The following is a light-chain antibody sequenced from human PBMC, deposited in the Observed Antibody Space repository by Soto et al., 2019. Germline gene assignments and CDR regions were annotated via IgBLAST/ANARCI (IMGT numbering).Light chain of an antibody. J-gene: IGLJ1*01. CDR2: EVS. V-gene: IGLV2-14*01. CDR3: SSYTSSSTLV. CDR1: SEDVGGYDY. Sequence: QSVLTQPASVSVSPGQSITISCSGTSEDVGGYDYVSWYQHHPGKAPKLMISEVSNRPSGLSNRFSGSKSGSTASLTISGLQAEDEADYYCSSYTSSSTLVFGSGTKVTVL.